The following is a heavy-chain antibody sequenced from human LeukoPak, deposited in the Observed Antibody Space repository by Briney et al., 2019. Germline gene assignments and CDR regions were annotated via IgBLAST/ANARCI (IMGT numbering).Heavy chain of an antibody. J-gene: IGHJ5*02. CDR1: GFTFNNHW. CDR2: IDNDGSNT. CDR3: SRDRPHNWFDP. V-gene: IGHV3-74*01. Sequence: GGSLRLSCAASGFTFNNHWMHWVRQVPGKGLEWVSRIDNDGSNTIYADSVKARFTISRDNAKNTLYLQMNSLRAEDTAMYYCSRDRPHNWFDPWGQRTLVTVSS.